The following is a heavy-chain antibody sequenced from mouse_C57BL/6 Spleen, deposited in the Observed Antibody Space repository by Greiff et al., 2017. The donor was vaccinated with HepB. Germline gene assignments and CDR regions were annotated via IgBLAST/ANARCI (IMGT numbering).Heavy chain of an antibody. CDR3: ARELPLYYEDY. CDR1: GYTFTSYT. Sequence: QVQLQQSGAELARPGASVKMSCKASGYTFTSYTIHWVKQRPGQGLEWIGYINPSSGYTKYNQKFKDKATLTADKSSSTAYMQLSSLTSEDSAVYYCARELPLYYEDYWGQGTTLTVSS. J-gene: IGHJ2*01. CDR2: INPSSGYT. V-gene: IGHV1-4*01. D-gene: IGHD2-4*01.